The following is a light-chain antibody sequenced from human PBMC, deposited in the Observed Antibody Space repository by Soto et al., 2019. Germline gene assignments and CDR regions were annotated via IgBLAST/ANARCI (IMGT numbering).Light chain of an antibody. V-gene: IGLV1-40*01. CDR3: QAYDSSLNGFYV. Sequence: QSVLTQPPSVSGAPGQRVTMSCTGSSSNIGAGYDVHWYQQLPGTAPKLLIYGNTNRPSGVPDRFSGSKSGASASLAITGLQAEDEADYYCQAYDSSLNGFYVFGTGTKVTVL. J-gene: IGLJ1*01. CDR1: SSNIGAGYD. CDR2: GNT.